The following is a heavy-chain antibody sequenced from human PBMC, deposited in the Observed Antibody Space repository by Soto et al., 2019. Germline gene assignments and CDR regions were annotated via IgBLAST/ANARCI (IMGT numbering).Heavy chain of an antibody. V-gene: IGHV6-1*01. J-gene: IGHJ4*01. Sequence: LSLTCAITGDSVSSNSAGWSWVRQSPSRGLEWLGRTYYRSKWYYEYAVSVRGRITINPDTSKNQYSLQLNSVTPEDTAVYFCARGEQYSGRIFDYWGQGTLVT. CDR1: GDSVSSNSAG. CDR2: TYYRSKWYY. D-gene: IGHD1-26*01. CDR3: ARGEQYSGRIFDY.